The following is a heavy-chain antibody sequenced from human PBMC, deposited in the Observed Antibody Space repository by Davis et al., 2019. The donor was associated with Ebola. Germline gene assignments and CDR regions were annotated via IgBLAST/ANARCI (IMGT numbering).Heavy chain of an antibody. CDR3: ARWASGTQRSFDY. J-gene: IGHJ4*02. Sequence: SETLSLTCTVSGGSISTYYWSWIRQPPGKGLEWIAYIYYSGSINYNPSLKSRVTVSVDTSKNQFSLKLSSVTAADTAVYYCARWASGTQRSFDYWGQGTLVTVSS. CDR2: IYYSGSI. CDR1: GGSISTYY. D-gene: IGHD3-10*01. V-gene: IGHV4-59*01.